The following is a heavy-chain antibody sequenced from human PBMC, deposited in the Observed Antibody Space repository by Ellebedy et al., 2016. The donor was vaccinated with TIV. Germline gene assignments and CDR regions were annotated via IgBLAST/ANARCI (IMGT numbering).Heavy chain of an antibody. Sequence: GESLKISCAASGFTFSSYGMSWVRQAPGKGLEWVSTMTSGVSTYYADSVKGRFTISRDNSKNTLYLQMNSLRAEDTGVYYCAKPSLHYFGSGGYIFDFWGQGTLVTVS. D-gene: IGHD3-10*01. V-gene: IGHV3-23*01. CDR2: MTSGVST. CDR3: AKPSLHYFGSGGYIFDF. J-gene: IGHJ4*02. CDR1: GFTFSSYG.